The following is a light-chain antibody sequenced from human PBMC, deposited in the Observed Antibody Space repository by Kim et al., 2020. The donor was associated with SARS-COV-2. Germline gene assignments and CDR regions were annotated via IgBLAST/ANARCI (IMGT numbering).Light chain of an antibody. CDR2: EVF. Sequence: EIVLTQTPLSLSVTPGQPASTSCKSSQSLLHSDGKTYLYWYLQKAGQSPQLLIYEVFNRFSGVPDRFSGSGSGTVFILKISRVEAEDVGVYYCMQSIQLPPITFGQGTRLEIK. V-gene: IGKV2D-29*02. CDR3: MQSIQLPPIT. J-gene: IGKJ5*01. CDR1: QSLLHSDGKTY.